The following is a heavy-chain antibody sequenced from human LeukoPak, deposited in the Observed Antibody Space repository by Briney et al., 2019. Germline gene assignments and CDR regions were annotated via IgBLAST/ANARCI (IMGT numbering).Heavy chain of an antibody. V-gene: IGHV1-24*01. CDR3: ATDGMTTVTHGGMF. J-gene: IGHJ4*02. CDR1: GYTLTELS. D-gene: IGHD4-17*01. Sequence: ASVKVSCKVSGYTLTELSMHWVRQAPGKGLEWMGGFDPEDGETIYAQKFQGRVTMTEDTSTDTAYMELSSLRSEDTAVYYCATDGMTTVTHGGMFWGKGTLVTVSS. CDR2: FDPEDGET.